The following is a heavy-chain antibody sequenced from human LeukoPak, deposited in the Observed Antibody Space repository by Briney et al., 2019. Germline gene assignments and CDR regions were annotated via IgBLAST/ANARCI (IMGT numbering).Heavy chain of an antibody. Sequence: GASVRVSCKGSGGTLSNTVITWVRQAPGQGLEWMGRIIPVLVSTNYAPQFHARVTITADKSTNTAYMDLSSLTSEDTAVYFCATGTGGYNEHWGQGTLVTVSS. D-gene: IGHD5-24*01. CDR1: GGTLSNTV. CDR3: ATGTGGYNEH. J-gene: IGHJ4*02. CDR2: IIPVLVST. V-gene: IGHV1-69*04.